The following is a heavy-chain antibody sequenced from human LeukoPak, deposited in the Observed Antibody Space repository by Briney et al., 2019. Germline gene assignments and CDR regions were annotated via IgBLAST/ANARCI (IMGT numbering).Heavy chain of an antibody. CDR1: GGSVSSGSYY. CDR3: ARGSTVTDFDY. V-gene: IGHV4-61*01. CDR2: IYYSGST. D-gene: IGHD4-17*01. Sequence: SETLSLTCTVSGGSVSSGSYYWSWIRQPPGKGLEWIGYIYYSGSTNYNPSLKSRVTISVDTSKNQFSLKLSFVTAADTAVYYCARGSTVTDFDYWGQGTLVTVSS. J-gene: IGHJ4*02.